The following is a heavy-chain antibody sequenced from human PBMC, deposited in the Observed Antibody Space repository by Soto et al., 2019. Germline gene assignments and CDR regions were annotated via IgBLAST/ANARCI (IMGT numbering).Heavy chain of an antibody. V-gene: IGHV4-4*07. J-gene: IGHJ4*02. CDR3: ARGGTDFWSGPFDY. Sequence: PSEPLSLTCTVSGGSISNYFCNWIRQPAGKGLEWIGRIDNSGSTNYNPSLKSRITMSADTSRNQFSLKLNSVTAADTAVYYCARGGTDFWSGPFDYWGQGALVTVSS. CDR2: IDNSGST. CDR1: GGSISNYF. D-gene: IGHD3-3*01.